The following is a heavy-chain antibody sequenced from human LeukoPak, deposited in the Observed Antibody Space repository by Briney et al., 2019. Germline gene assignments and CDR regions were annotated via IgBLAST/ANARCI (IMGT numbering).Heavy chain of an antibody. V-gene: IGHV4-39*07. CDR3: ARGGRSSGYYYVQGS. CDR1: GGSISSSSYY. D-gene: IGHD3-22*01. CDR2: IYYSGST. Sequence: SETLSLTCTVSGGSISSSSYYWGWIRQPPGKGLEWIGSIYYSGSTYYNPSLKSRVTISVDTSKNQFSLKLSSVTAADTAVYYCARGGRSSGYYYVQGSWGQGTLVTVSS. J-gene: IGHJ5*02.